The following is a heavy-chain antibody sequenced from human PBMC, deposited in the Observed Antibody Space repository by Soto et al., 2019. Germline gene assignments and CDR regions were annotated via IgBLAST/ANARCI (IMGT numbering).Heavy chain of an antibody. CDR2: IIPIFGTA. CDR3: ARASFEMATILPFAEYFQH. J-gene: IGHJ1*01. CDR1: GGTFSSYA. Sequence: QVQLVQSGAEVKKPGSSVKVSCKASGGTFSSYAISWVRQAPGQGLEWMGGIIPIFGTANYAQKFQGRVTITADDSTSTAYMELSSLRSEDTAVYYCARASFEMATILPFAEYFQHWGQGTLVTVSS. V-gene: IGHV1-69*01. D-gene: IGHD5-12*01.